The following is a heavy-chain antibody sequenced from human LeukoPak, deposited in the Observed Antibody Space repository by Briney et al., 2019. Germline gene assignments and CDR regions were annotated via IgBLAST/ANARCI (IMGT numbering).Heavy chain of an antibody. V-gene: IGHV3-23*01. D-gene: IGHD5-18*01. CDR1: GFTFSSYA. Sequence: GGSLRLSCAASGFTFSSYAMSWVRQAPGKGLEWVSGISGSGGSTYYADSVKGRFTISRDNSKNTLYLQMNSLRAEDTAVYYCAKHAGCSYGHGYYFDYWGQGTLVTVSS. J-gene: IGHJ4*02. CDR2: ISGSGGST. CDR3: AKHAGCSYGHGYYFDY.